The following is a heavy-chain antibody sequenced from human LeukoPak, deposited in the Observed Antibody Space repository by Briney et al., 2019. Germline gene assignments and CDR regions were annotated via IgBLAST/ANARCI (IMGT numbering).Heavy chain of an antibody. J-gene: IGHJ4*02. CDR3: ASGGYYDFWSGYFN. V-gene: IGHV3-64*01. CDR2: ISSNGGST. Sequence: GGSLRLSCAASGFTFSSYAMHWVRQAPGKGLEYVSAISSNGGSTYYANSVKGRFTISRDNSKNTLYLQMDSLRAEDMAVYYCASGGYYDFWSGYFNWGQGTLVTVSS. CDR1: GFTFSSYA. D-gene: IGHD3-3*01.